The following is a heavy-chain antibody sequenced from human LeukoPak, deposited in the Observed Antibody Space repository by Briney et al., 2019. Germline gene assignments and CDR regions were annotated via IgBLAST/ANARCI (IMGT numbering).Heavy chain of an antibody. Sequence: GGSLRLSCAASGFTFSSYSTNWVRQAPGKGLVWVSRINSDGINTSYADSVKGRFTISRDNAKNTLNLQMYSLRAEDTAVYYCARDLGQYYDTSDNWFDPWGQGTLVTVSS. V-gene: IGHV3-74*01. CDR2: INSDGINT. CDR3: ARDLGQYYDTSDNWFDP. D-gene: IGHD3-22*01. CDR1: GFTFSSYS. J-gene: IGHJ5*02.